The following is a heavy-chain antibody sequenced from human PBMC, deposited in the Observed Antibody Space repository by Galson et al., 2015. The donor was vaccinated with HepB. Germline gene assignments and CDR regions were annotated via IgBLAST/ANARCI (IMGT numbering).Heavy chain of an antibody. D-gene: IGHD1-26*01. CDR3: VKFRGSGSYKSYWFDC. CDR1: GFTFSDYY. J-gene: IGHJ5*01. V-gene: IGHV3-23*01. Sequence: SLRLSCAASGFTFSDYYMTWIRQAPGKGLEWVSGITGSGGMTFYADSVKGRFTISRDNSKNTLYLQMNSLRAEDTAVYYCVKFRGSGSYKSYWFDCWGQGTLATVSS. CDR2: ITGSGGMT.